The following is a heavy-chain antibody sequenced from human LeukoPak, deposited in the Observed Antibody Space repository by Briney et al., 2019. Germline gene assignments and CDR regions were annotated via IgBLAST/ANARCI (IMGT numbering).Heavy chain of an antibody. Sequence: GGSLSLSCAASGFTFSSYSMNWVRQAPGKGLEWVSSISSSSSYIYYADSVKGRFTISRDNSKNTLYLQMNSLRAEDTAVYYCAKTRPLDSSSWSHGDYWGQGTLVTVSS. CDR1: GFTFSSYS. J-gene: IGHJ4*02. CDR2: ISSSSSYI. V-gene: IGHV3-21*04. D-gene: IGHD6-13*01. CDR3: AKTRPLDSSSWSHGDY.